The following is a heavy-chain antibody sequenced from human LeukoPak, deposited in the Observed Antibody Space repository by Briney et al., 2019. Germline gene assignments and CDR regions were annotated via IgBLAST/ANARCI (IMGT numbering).Heavy chain of an antibody. J-gene: IGHJ4*02. CDR3: ARPTYYYGSGSYYTLKPFPLGY. CDR2: MNPNSGNT. V-gene: IGHV1-8*01. D-gene: IGHD3-10*01. CDR1: GYTFTSYD. Sequence: ASVKVSCKASGYTFTSYDINWVRQATGQGLEWMGWMNPNSGNTGYAQKFQGRVTMTRDTSISTAYMELSRLRSDDTAVYYCARPTYYYGSGSYYTLKPFPLGYWGQGTLVTVSS.